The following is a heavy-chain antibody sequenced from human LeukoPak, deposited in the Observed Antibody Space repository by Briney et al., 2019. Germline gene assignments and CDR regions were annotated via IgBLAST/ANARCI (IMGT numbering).Heavy chain of an antibody. Sequence: SYTPSLSCTGSGGSISSYHWSWIRQPPRKVLESIGYTYYSGSTNYNPSPKSRVTISVDTSKNQFSLKLSSVTAADTAVYYCASQGYDILTGYYGFDYWGQGTLVTVSS. CDR2: TYYSGST. D-gene: IGHD3-9*01. J-gene: IGHJ4*02. V-gene: IGHV4-59*07. CDR1: GGSISSYH. CDR3: ASQGYDILTGYYGFDY.